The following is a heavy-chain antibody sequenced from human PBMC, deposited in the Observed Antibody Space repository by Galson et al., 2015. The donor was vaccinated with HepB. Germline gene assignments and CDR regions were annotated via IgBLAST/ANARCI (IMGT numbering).Heavy chain of an antibody. CDR2: ISGSGGST. CDR1: GFTFSSYA. V-gene: IGHV3-23*01. CDR3: ARDSAHTPYLVLLWFGEFDP. J-gene: IGHJ5*02. D-gene: IGHD3-10*01. Sequence: SLRLSCAASGFTFSSYAMSWVRQAPGKGLEWVSAISGSGGSTYYADSVKGRFTISRDNSKNTLYLQMNSLRAEDTAVYYCARDSAHTPYLVLLWFGEFDPWGQGTLVTVSS.